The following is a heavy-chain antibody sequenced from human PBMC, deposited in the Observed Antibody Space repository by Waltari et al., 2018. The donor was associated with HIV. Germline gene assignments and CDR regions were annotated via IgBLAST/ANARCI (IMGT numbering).Heavy chain of an antibody. Sequence: QVQLQESGPGLVKPSETLSLTCAVSGYSISSGYSWGWIRQPPGKGLEWIGSIYHSGSTYYNPSLKSRVTISVDTSKNQFSLKLSSVTAADTAVYYCARDLIRGYSSSWTPFDYWGQGTLVTVSS. V-gene: IGHV4-38-2*02. CDR3: ARDLIRGYSSSWTPFDY. CDR2: IYHSGST. J-gene: IGHJ4*02. CDR1: GYSISSGYS. D-gene: IGHD6-13*01.